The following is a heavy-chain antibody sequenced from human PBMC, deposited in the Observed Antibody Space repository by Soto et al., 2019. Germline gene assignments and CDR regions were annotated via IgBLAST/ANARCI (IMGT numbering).Heavy chain of an antibody. D-gene: IGHD2-15*01. Sequence: QVQLVQSGAEVKKPGSSLKVSCKTSGGPFNSFAISCVRQAPGQGLEWMGGITPIVGTVNYAQKFQGSVTITADEATSTDHMELSSLRYEYTAVYYCARGHCIGGSCSSVGWWFDPCGQGTLVTVAS. V-gene: IGHV1-69*01. J-gene: IGHJ5*02. CDR2: ITPIVGTV. CDR1: GGPFNSFA. CDR3: ARGHCIGGSCSSVGWWFDP.